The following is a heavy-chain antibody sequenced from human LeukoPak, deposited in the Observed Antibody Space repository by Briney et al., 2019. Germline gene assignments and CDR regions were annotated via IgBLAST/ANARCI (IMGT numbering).Heavy chain of an antibody. CDR1: GGSISSGGYY. D-gene: IGHD3-3*01. Sequence: PSETLSLTCTVSGGSISSGGYYWSWIRQHPGKGLEWIGYIYHSGSTYYNPSLKSRVTISVDTSKNQFSLKLSSVTAADTAVYYCARGSDFWSGSSAYYYYGMDVWGQGTTVTVSS. J-gene: IGHJ6*02. CDR3: ARGSDFWSGSSAYYYYGMDV. V-gene: IGHV4-31*03. CDR2: IYHSGST.